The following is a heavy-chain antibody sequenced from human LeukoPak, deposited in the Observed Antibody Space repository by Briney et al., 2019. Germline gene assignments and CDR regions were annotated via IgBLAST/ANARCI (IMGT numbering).Heavy chain of an antibody. CDR3: ARVRDSSGHYYYYYYGMDV. CDR2: ISVYNGNT. D-gene: IGHD3-22*01. Sequence: ASVKVSCKASGYTFTGYGISWVRQAPGQGLEWMGWISVYNGNTNYAQKLQGRVTMTTDTSTSTAYMELRSLRSDDTAVYYCARVRDSSGHYYYYYYGMDVWGQGTTVTVSS. CDR1: GYTFTGYG. V-gene: IGHV1-18*01. J-gene: IGHJ6*02.